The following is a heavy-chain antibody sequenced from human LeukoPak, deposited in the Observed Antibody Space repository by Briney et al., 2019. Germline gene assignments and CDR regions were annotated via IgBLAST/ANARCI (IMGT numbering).Heavy chain of an antibody. Sequence: GGSLRLSCAASGFTFSNYAMNWLRQAPGKGLEWVSSITGSGGDAYYADSVKGRFTISRDNYKNTLDLQMNSLRAEDTAVYYCAKGLKGCSGSSCYYFFDFWGQGALITVSS. V-gene: IGHV3-23*01. J-gene: IGHJ4*02. CDR1: GFTFSNYA. D-gene: IGHD2-15*01. CDR2: ITGSGGDA. CDR3: AKGLKGCSGSSCYYFFDF.